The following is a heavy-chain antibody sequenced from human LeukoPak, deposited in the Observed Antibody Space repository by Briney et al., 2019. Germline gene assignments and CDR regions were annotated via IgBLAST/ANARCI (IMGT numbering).Heavy chain of an antibody. CDR1: GYSIGRDYY. CDR2: IFHTGRT. CDR3: ARDGGYPTTDEGFDP. J-gene: IGHJ5*02. D-gene: IGHD5-12*01. Sequence: SETLSLTCKVSGYSIGRDYYWAWLRQPPGKGLEWIGSIFHTGRTVYNPSYESRPTMSMDTSKNELFLRLNSVTAADTAVYFCARDGGYPTTDEGFDPWGLGTLVTVSP. V-gene: IGHV4-38-2*02.